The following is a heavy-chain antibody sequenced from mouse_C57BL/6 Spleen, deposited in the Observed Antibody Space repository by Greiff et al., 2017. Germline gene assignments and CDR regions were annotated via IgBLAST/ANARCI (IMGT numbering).Heavy chain of an antibody. V-gene: IGHV1-59*01. CDR3: ARHPFAY. J-gene: IGHJ3*01. CDR2: IDPSDSYT. Sequence: QVQLKQPGAELVRPGTSVKLSCKASGYTFTSYWMHWVKQRPGQGLEWIGVIDPSDSYTNYNQKFKGKATLTVDTSSSTAYMQLSSLTSEDSAVYYCARHPFAYWGQGTLVTVSA. CDR1: GYTFTSYW.